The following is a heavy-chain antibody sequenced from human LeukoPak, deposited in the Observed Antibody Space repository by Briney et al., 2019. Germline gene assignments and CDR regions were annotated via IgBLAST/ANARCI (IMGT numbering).Heavy chain of an antibody. J-gene: IGHJ4*02. Sequence: SETLSLTCAVYGGSFSGYYWSWIRQPPGKGLEWIGEINHGGSTNYNPSPKSRVTISVDTSKNQFSLKLSSVTAADTAVYYCARGPHLYYYDSSGYYLYWGQGTLVTVSS. CDR1: GGSFSGYY. CDR3: ARGPHLYYYDSSGYYLY. CDR2: INHGGST. D-gene: IGHD3-22*01. V-gene: IGHV4-34*01.